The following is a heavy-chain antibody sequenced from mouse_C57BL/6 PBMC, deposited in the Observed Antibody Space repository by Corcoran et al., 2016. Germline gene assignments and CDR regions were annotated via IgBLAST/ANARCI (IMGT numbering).Heavy chain of an antibody. V-gene: IGHV1-26*01. CDR2: INPNNGGT. Sequence: EVQLQQSGPELVKPGASVKIPCKASGYTFTDYYMNWVKQSHGKSLEWIGDINPNNGGTSYNQKFKGKATLTVDKSSSTAYMELRSLTSEDSAVYYCARSFNWEWYFDVWGTGTTVTVSS. CDR3: ARSFNWEWYFDV. J-gene: IGHJ1*03. CDR1: GYTFTDYY. D-gene: IGHD4-1*01.